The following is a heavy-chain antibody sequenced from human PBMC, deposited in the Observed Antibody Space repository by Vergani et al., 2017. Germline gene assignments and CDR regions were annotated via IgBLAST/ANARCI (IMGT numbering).Heavy chain of an antibody. CDR2: IYSGYSDT. Sequence: EVQLVQSGAEVKKPGESLKISCKGSGYIFTSSWIGWVHQMPGKGLEWMGIIYSGYSDTRYSPSFQGQVTISADKSISTAYLQWSSLKASDTAMYYCARHLHCSSTSCSGIYYMDVWGK. J-gene: IGHJ6*03. CDR1: GYIFTSSW. V-gene: IGHV5-51*07. CDR3: ARHLHCSSTSCSGIYYMDV. D-gene: IGHD2-2*01.